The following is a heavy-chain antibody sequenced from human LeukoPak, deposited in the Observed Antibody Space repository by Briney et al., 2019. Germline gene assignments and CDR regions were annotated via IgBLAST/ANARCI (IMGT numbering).Heavy chain of an antibody. CDR3: ARFPPPTVTTTYYYYGMDV. CDR2: IYTSGST. V-gene: IGHV4-4*07. J-gene: IGHJ6*02. D-gene: IGHD4-17*01. Sequence: PSETLSLTCTVSGGSISSYYWNWIRQPAGKGLEWIGRIYTSGSTSYNSSLKSRVTMSVDTSKNQFSLKLSSVTAADTAVYYCARFPPPTVTTTYYYYGMDVWGQGTTVTVSS. CDR1: GGSISSYY.